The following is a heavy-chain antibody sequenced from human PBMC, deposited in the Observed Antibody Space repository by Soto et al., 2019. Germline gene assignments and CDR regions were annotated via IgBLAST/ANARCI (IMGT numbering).Heavy chain of an antibody. J-gene: IGHJ4*02. V-gene: IGHV3-30-3*01. D-gene: IGHD1-1*01. CDR1: GFTYTTHA. CDR2: ISLDGTIK. Sequence: QVQLVESGGGVVQPGRSLRLSCTASGFTYTTHAMHWVRQAPGKGLEWVAIISLDGTIKYYADSVKGRFTISRDTSKNTLYLQMNSLGTEDTAVYYCARDGRWNLDYWGQGTLVTVSS. CDR3: ARDGRWNLDY.